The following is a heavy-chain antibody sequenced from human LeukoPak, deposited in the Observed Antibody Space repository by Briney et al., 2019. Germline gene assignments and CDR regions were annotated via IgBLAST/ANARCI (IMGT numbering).Heavy chain of an antibody. CDR3: ARAAYYYDSSGNNNWFDP. CDR2: INPSGGST. CDR1: GYTFTSYY. V-gene: IGHV1-46*01. Sequence: ASVKVSCKASGYTFTSYYMHWVRQAPGQGLEWMAIINPSGGSTSYAQKFQGRVTMTRDTSTSTVYMELSSLRSEDTAVYYCARAAYYYDSSGNNNWFDPWGQGTLVTVSS. D-gene: IGHD3-22*01. J-gene: IGHJ5*02.